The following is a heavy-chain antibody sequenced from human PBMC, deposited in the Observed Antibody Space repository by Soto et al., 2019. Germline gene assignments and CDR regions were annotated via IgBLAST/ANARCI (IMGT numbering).Heavy chain of an antibody. V-gene: IGHV4-34*01. Sequence: QVQLQQWGAGLLKPSETLSLTCAVYGGSFSGYYWSWIRQPPGKGLEWIGEINHSGSTNYNPSLKSRVTISVDTSKNQFSLKLSSVTAADTAVYYCAAKDIVVVVAARYNWFDPWGQGTLLTVSS. CDR2: INHSGST. CDR3: AAKDIVVVVAARYNWFDP. D-gene: IGHD2-15*01. CDR1: GGSFSGYY. J-gene: IGHJ5*02.